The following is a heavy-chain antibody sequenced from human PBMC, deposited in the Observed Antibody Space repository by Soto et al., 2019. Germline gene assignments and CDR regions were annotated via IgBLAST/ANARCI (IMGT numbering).Heavy chain of an antibody. J-gene: IGHJ6*02. CDR2: IIPIYGTT. Sequence: QVQLVQSGAEVKNHGSSVKVSCKTSGGTFSNDAISWVRQAPGQGVEWMGGIIPIYGTTHYAQKFQDRVKLTADESTGTAYMELSSLRSEDTGVYYCARDGMGTLVGGMDVWGQGTTVTVSS. D-gene: IGHD6-6*01. CDR1: GGTFSNDA. V-gene: IGHV1-69*01. CDR3: ARDGMGTLVGGMDV.